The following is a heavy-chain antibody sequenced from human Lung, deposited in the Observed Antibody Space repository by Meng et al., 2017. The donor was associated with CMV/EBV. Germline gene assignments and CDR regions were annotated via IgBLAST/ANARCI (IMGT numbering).Heavy chain of an antibody. CDR3: AREREELITTFGVATSSRYGMDV. CDR1: GGSISSSSYY. Sequence: SETLSLXXTVSGGSISSSSYYWGWIRQPPGKGLEWIGSIYYSGSTYYNPSLKNRVTISVDTSKNQFSLKLSSVTAADTAVYYCAREREELITTFGVATSSRYGMDVWGQGTTVTVSS. J-gene: IGHJ6*01. V-gene: IGHV4-39*02. D-gene: IGHD3-3*01. CDR2: IYYSGST.